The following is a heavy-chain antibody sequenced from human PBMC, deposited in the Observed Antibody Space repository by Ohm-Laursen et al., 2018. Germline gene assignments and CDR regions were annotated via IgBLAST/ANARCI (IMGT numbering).Heavy chain of an antibody. CDR1: GGSVSTYY. J-gene: IGHJ4*02. CDR3: AREGKSDDSTGYFLGY. Sequence: SDTLSLTCTVSGGSVSTYYWNWIRQPAGKGLEWIGRISSSGNTSYNPSLKSRVTMSVDTSKNQFSLKLSSSTDADTAVYYCAREGKSDDSTGYFLGYWGPGTLVTVSS. D-gene: IGHD3-22*01. CDR2: ISSSGNT. V-gene: IGHV4-4*07.